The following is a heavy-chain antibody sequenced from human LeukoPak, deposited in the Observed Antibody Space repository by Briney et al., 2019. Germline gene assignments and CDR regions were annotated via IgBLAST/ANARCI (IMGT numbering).Heavy chain of an antibody. CDR1: GYTFTSYG. J-gene: IGHJ4*02. CDR3: ARDLNDYSNYSPLGY. Sequence: ASVKVSCKASGYTFTSYGISWVRQAPGQGLEWMGWISAYNGNTNYAQKLQGRVTMTTDTSTSTAYMELRSLRSDDTAVYYCARDLNDYSNYSPLGYWGQGTLVTVSS. D-gene: IGHD4-11*01. V-gene: IGHV1-18*01. CDR2: ISAYNGNT.